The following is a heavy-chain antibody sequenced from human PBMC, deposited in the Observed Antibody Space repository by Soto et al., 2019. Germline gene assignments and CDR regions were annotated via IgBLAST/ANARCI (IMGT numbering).Heavy chain of an antibody. D-gene: IGHD2-2*01. J-gene: IGHJ4*02. Sequence: QVQLVESGGGVVQPGRSLRLSCAASGFTFRSYAMHWVRQAPGKGLELVAVLSYDGNNKYYADSVKGRFAISRDNSRNTLYLPMNSLRAEDTAVYYCARARLDTPALDYWGQGTLVTVSS. CDR3: ARARLDTPALDY. CDR2: LSYDGNNK. CDR1: GFTFRSYA. V-gene: IGHV3-30*09.